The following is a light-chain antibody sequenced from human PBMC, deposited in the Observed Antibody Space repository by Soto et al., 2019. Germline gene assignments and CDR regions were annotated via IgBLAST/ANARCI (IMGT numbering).Light chain of an antibody. CDR3: QQYNTWPLT. V-gene: IGKV3-15*01. CDR1: QSVRSN. Sequence: IVMTMSPFTLSVSPGDRVTLSCRASQSVRSNSAWYQQKPGQAPRLLIYGASLRATGIPARFSGSGYETEFTLTISSLQSEDFAVYYCQQYNTWPLTFGGGGKADIK. J-gene: IGKJ4*01. CDR2: GAS.